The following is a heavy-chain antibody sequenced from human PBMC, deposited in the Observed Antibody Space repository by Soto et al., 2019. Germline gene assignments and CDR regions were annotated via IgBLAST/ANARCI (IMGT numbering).Heavy chain of an antibody. Sequence: EVQLLESGGGLVQPGGSLRLSCAASGFTFSSSAMSWDRQAPGKGLDWVSAISGNGDTTYYADSVKGRFTISRDISKNTLYLQMNSLRAEDTAVYYCAKIRGYDLGSTTFQHWGQGTLVTVSS. CDR3: AKIRGYDLGSTTFQH. J-gene: IGHJ1*01. D-gene: IGHD5-12*01. V-gene: IGHV3-23*01. CDR1: GFTFSSSA. CDR2: ISGNGDTT.